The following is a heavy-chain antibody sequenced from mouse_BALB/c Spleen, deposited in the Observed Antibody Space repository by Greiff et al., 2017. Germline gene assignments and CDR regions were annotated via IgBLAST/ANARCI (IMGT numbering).Heavy chain of an antibody. V-gene: IGHV5-17*02. CDR3: AREYLWYFDV. D-gene: IGHD2-10*02. CDR2: ISSGSSTI. J-gene: IGHJ1*01. Sequence: EVKLVESGGGLVQPGGSRKLSCAASGFTFSSFGMHWVRQAPEKGLEWVAYISSGSSTIYYADTVKGRFTISRDNPKNTLFLQMTSLRSEDTAMYYCAREYLWYFDVWGAGTTVTVSS. CDR1: GFTFSSFG.